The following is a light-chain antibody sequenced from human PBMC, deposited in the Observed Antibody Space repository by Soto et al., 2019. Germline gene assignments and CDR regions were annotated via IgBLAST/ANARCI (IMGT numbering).Light chain of an antibody. CDR2: DAS. V-gene: IGKV1-5*01. CDR3: QQYASYPWT. CDR1: QSISSW. Sequence: IPITQSPSPLSASVGDRVTITCRASQSISSWLAWYQQKPGKAPKLLIYDASSLESGVPSRFSGSGSGTEFTLTISSLQPGDSATFYCQQYASYPWTFGRGTKVDI. J-gene: IGKJ1*01.